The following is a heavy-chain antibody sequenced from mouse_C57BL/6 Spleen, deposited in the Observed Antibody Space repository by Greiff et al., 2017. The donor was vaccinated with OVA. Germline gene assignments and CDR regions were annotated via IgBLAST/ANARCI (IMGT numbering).Heavy chain of an antibody. D-gene: IGHD3-2*02. J-gene: IGHJ4*01. CDR1: GYTFTSYW. CDR3: ASGGSSGYDAMDY. Sequence: VQLQQSGAELAKPGASVKLSCKASGYTFTSYWMHWVKQRPGHGLEWIGYINPSSGYTKYNQKFKDKATLTADKSSSTAYMQLSSLTYEDSAVYYCASGGSSGYDAMDYWGQGTSVTVSS. V-gene: IGHV1-7*01. CDR2: INPSSGYT.